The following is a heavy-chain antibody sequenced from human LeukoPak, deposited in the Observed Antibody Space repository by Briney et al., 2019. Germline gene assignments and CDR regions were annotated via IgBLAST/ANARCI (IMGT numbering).Heavy chain of an antibody. CDR2: ISAYNGNT. Sequence: GASVKVSCKASGYTFTSYGISWVRQAPGQGLEWMGWISAYNGNTNYAQKLQGRVTMTTDTSTSTAYMELRSLRSDDTAVYYCARDPSNSGSYGNYYYYYMDVWGKGTTVTVSS. CDR3: ARDPSNSGSYGNYYYYYMDV. J-gene: IGHJ6*03. CDR1: GYTFTSYG. V-gene: IGHV1-18*01. D-gene: IGHD1-26*01.